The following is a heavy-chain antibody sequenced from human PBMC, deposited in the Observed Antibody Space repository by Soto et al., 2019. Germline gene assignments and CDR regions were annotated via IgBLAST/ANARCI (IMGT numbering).Heavy chain of an antibody. CDR3: VRGLMVRGVTFFDY. D-gene: IGHD3-10*01. Sequence: QVQLVESGGGVVQPGRSLRLSCAASGFTFSSYGMHWVRQAPGKGLEWVAVIWYDGSNKYYADSVKGRFTISRDNSKNTLYLQMNSLRGADAAVYYCVRGLMVRGVTFFDYWGQGTLVTVSS. CDR1: GFTFSSYG. V-gene: IGHV3-33*01. CDR2: IWYDGSNK. J-gene: IGHJ4*02.